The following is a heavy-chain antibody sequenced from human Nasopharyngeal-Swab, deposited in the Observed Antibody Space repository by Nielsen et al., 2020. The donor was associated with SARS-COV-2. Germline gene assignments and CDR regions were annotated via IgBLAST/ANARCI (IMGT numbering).Heavy chain of an antibody. CDR2: IYYSGST. Sequence: WIRQPPGKGLEWIGYIYYSGSTNYNPSLKSRVTISVDTSKNQFSLKLSSVTAADTAVYYCARARVLYGSGSYPLIAPYYYYYYMDVWGKGTTVTVSS. V-gene: IGHV4-59*12. CDR3: ARARVLYGSGSYPLIAPYYYYYYMDV. D-gene: IGHD3-10*01. J-gene: IGHJ6*03.